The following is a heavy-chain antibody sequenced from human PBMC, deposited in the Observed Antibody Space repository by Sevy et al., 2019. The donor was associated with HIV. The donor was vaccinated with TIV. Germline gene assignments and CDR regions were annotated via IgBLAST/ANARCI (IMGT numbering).Heavy chain of an antibody. Sequence: SETLSLTCSVSGGSICSYYWSWIRQPPGKGLEWIGYIYYTGSTNYNPSLKSRVTISVDTSKNQFSLKLSSVTAADTAVYYCAREAAMGQAGYDYWGQGTLVTVSS. CDR1: GGSICSYY. V-gene: IGHV4-59*01. D-gene: IGHD2-2*01. CDR2: IYYTGST. J-gene: IGHJ4*02. CDR3: AREAAMGQAGYDY.